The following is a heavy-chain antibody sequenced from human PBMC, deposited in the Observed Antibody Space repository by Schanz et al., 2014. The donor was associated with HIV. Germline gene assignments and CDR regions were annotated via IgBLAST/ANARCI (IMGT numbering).Heavy chain of an antibody. CDR3: ARGATTYSSGYYYPDY. D-gene: IGHD3-22*01. J-gene: IGHJ4*02. CDR2: ISSSSTTI. V-gene: IGHV3-48*02. Sequence: EVKLVESGGGLVQPGGSLRLSCAASGFTFNNYSMNWVRQAPGKGLEWISYISSSSTTIYYADSVKGRFTISRDNAKNSLYLQMNSLRDEDTAVYYCARGATTYSSGYYYPDYWGQGTLVTVSS. CDR1: GFTFNNYS.